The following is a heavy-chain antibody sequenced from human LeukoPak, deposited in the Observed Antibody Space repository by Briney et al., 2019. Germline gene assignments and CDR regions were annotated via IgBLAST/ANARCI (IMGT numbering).Heavy chain of an antibody. V-gene: IGHV4-34*01. D-gene: IGHD3-10*01. Sequence: SETLSRTGAVYGGSFSGYYWSWIRQPPGKGLEWIGEINHSGSTNYNPSLKSRVTISGDTSKNQFSLKLSSVTAADTAVYYCAREATVRDAFDIWGQGTMVTVS. CDR2: INHSGST. CDR1: GGSFSGYY. CDR3: AREATVRDAFDI. J-gene: IGHJ3*02.